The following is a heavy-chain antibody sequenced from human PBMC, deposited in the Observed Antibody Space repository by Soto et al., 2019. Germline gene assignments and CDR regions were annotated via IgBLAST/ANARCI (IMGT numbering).Heavy chain of an antibody. V-gene: IGHV4-31*03. D-gene: IGHD3-16*01. Sequence: SETLSLTCTVSGGSISSGGYYWSWIRQHPGKGLEWIGYIYYSGSTYYNPSLKSRVTISVDTSKNQFSLKLSSVTAADTAVYYCARSLWHVWYFDYWGQGTLVTVSS. J-gene: IGHJ4*02. CDR2: IYYSGST. CDR3: ARSLWHVWYFDY. CDR1: GGSISSGGYY.